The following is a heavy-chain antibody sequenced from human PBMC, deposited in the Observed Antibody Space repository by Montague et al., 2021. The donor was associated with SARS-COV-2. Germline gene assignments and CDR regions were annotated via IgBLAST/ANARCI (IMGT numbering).Heavy chain of an antibody. CDR1: GFTFNNYG. D-gene: IGHD3-10*01. Sequence: SLSLSWSASGFTFNNYGIHWVRQAPGKGLEWVAVISYEGSQKFFTDSVKGRFVISRDSAQSTVYLQMNSLRVEDTAVYYCAKASQVFWLGQFARDAFDIWGQGTTVSVSS. CDR2: ISYEGSQK. J-gene: IGHJ3*02. V-gene: IGHV3-30*18. CDR3: AKASQVFWLGQFARDAFDI.